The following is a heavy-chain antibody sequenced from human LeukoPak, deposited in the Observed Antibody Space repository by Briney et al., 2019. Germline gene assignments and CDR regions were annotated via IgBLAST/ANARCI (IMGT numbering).Heavy chain of an antibody. Sequence: SETLSFTCGVYGGSLSGYYWIWIRQPPGKGLEWIGEINHSGSTTYNPSLQSRVALSVDTSRNQVSLKLTSLTDGDTAVYFCARSLLWPTGTFDIWGQGTVVAVS. CDR1: GGSLSGYY. CDR2: INHSGST. CDR3: ARSLLWPTGTFDI. V-gene: IGHV4-34*01. D-gene: IGHD2-8*02. J-gene: IGHJ3*02.